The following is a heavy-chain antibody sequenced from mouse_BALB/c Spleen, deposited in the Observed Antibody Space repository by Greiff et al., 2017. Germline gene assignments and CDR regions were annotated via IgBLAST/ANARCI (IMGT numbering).Heavy chain of an antibody. D-gene: IGHD2-3*01. J-gene: IGHJ3*01. CDR1: GYAFTNYL. CDR3: ARSKDMISWFAY. V-gene: IGHV1-54*01. Sequence: VQVVESGAELVRPGTSVKVSCKASGYAFTNYLIEWVKQRPGQGLEWIGVINPGSGGTNYNEKFKGKATLTADKSSSTAYMQLSSLTSDDSAVYFCARSKDMISWFAYWGQGTLVTVSA. CDR2: INPGSGGT.